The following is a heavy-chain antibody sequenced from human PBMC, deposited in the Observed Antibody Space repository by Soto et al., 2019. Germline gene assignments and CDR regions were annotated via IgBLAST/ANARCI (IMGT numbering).Heavy chain of an antibody. CDR3: ARIAAAGRNYYGMDV. CDR1: GGSISSSSYY. D-gene: IGHD6-13*01. Sequence: SETLSLTCAVSGGSISSSSYYWGWIRQPPGKGLEWIGSIYYSGSTYYNPSLKSRATISVDTSKNQFSLKLSSVTAADTAVYYCARIAAAGRNYYGMDVWGQGTTVTVSS. V-gene: IGHV4-39*01. J-gene: IGHJ6*02. CDR2: IYYSGST.